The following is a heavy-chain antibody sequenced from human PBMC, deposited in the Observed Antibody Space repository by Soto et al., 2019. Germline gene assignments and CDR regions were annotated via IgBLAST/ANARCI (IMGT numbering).Heavy chain of an antibody. Sequence: PLSLTCTVPGGSISIGDYYCSVIRQPPGNGLEWIGYIYYSGSTYYNPSLKSRVTISVDTSKNQFSLQLSSVTAADTAAYYFDTDIAAAGRDHVFDHWGKGTQV. D-gene: IGHD6-13*01. V-gene: IGHV4-30-4*01. CDR1: GGSISIGDYY. CDR2: IYYSGST. CDR3: DTDIAAAGRDHVFDH. J-gene: IGHJ5*02.